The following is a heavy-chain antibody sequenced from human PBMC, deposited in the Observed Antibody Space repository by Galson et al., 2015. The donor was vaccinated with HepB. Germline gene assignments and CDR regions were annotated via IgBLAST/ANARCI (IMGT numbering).Heavy chain of an antibody. J-gene: IGHJ4*02. CDR3: ARVPSSGSTGPPAY. CDR1: GYTFTSYG. CDR2: ISAYNGNT. D-gene: IGHD1-26*01. Sequence: SVKVSCKASGYTFTSYGISWVRQAPGQGLEWMGWISAYNGNTNYAQKLQGRVTMTTDTSTSTAYMELRSLRSDDTAVYYCARVPSSGSTGPPAYWGQGTLVTVSS. V-gene: IGHV1-18*01.